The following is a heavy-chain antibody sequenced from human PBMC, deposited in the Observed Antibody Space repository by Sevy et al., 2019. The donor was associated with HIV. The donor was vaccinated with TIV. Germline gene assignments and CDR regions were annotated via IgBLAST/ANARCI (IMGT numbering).Heavy chain of an antibody. Sequence: GGSLRLSCAASGFTFSSYAMHWVRQAPGKGLEWVAVISYDGSNKNYADSVKGRFTISRDNSKNTLYLQMNSLRAEDTAVYYCGRCLGYMGAFDIWGQGTMVTVSS. J-gene: IGHJ3*02. CDR1: GFTFSSYA. D-gene: IGHD3-16*02. CDR2: ISYDGSNK. CDR3: GRCLGYMGAFDI. V-gene: IGHV3-30-3*01.